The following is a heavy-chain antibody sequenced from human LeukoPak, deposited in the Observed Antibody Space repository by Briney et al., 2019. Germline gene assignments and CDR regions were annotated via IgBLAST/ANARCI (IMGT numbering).Heavy chain of an antibody. J-gene: IGHJ4*02. V-gene: IGHV1-18*01. CDR2: ISAYNGNT. Sequence: ASVKVSCTASGYTFTSYGISWVRQAPGRGLEWMGWISAYNGNTNYAQKVQGRVTMTTDTSTSTAYMELRSLRSDDTAVYYCARYYYDSSGYQIDYWGQGTLVTVSS. CDR1: GYTFTSYG. D-gene: IGHD3-22*01. CDR3: ARYYYDSSGYQIDY.